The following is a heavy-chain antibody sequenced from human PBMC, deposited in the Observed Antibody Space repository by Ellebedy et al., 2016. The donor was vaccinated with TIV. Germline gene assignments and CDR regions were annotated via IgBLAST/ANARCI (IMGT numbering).Heavy chain of an antibody. J-gene: IGHJ3*02. CDR1: GLSVSSNGMR. Sequence: SGPTLVKPTQTLILTCTLSGLSVSSNGMRVNWIRQPPGKALEWLARIDWDDDTFYSTSLKTRLTISKDTSKNQVVLTMTDMDPVDTATYYCARNSRDDFDIWGQGTRVTVSS. V-gene: IGHV2-70*04. CDR2: IDWDDDT. CDR3: ARNSRDDFDI.